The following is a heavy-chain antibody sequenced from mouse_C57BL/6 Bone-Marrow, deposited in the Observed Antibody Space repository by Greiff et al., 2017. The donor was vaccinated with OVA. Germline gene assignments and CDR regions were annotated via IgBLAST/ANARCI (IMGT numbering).Heavy chain of an antibody. CDR3: ARDGEVRGFAY. J-gene: IGHJ3*01. CDR1: GFTFSDFY. V-gene: IGHV7-1*01. CDR2: SRNKANDYTT. D-gene: IGHD2-14*01. Sequence: EVQVVESGGGLVQSGRSLRLSCATSGFTFSDFYMEWVRQAPGKGLEWIAASRNKANDYTTEYSASVKGRFIVSRDTSQSILYLQMNALRAEDTAIYYCARDGEVRGFAYWGQGTLVTVSA.